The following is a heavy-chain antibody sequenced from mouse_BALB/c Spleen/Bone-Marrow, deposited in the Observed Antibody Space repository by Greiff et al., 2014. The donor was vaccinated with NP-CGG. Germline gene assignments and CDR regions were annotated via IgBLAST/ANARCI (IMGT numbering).Heavy chain of an antibody. CDR1: GFNIKDTY. CDR3: ARYGGRYYAMDY. V-gene: IGHV14-3*02. J-gene: IGHJ4*01. Sequence: VQLKESGAELVKPGASVKLSCTASGFNIKDTYMHWVKQRPEQGLEWIGRIDPANGNTNYDPRFQGKATITADTSSNTAYLQLSSRTSEDTAVYYCARYGGRYYAMDYWGQGTSVTVSS. CDR2: IDPANGNT. D-gene: IGHD1-1*01.